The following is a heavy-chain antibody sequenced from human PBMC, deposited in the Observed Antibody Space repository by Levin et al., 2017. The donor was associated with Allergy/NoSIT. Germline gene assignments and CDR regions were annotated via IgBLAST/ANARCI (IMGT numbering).Heavy chain of an antibody. CDR3: ARDYGGNSHLDY. V-gene: IGHV4-31*03. Sequence: PSETLSLTCTVSGGSIYNGGYYWSWIRQLPGTGLEWIGYIYYTGSTYYNPSLKSRVTISVDTSKNQFSLNLNSVTAADTAVYYCARDYGGNSHLDYWGQGTLVTVSS. CDR1: GGSIYNGGYY. J-gene: IGHJ4*02. CDR2: IYYTGST. D-gene: IGHD4-23*01.